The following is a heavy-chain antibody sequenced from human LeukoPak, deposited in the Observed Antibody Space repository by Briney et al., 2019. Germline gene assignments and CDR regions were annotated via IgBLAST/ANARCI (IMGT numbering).Heavy chain of an antibody. CDR3: ARDRRYYDSSGYRYYFDY. Sequence: SVTVSCTASGGTFISYAISWVRQAPGQGLEWMGRIIPIFGIANYAQKFQGRVTITADKSTSTAYMELSSLRSEDTAVYYCARDRRYYDSSGYRYYFDYWGQGTLVTVSS. CDR1: GGTFISYA. D-gene: IGHD3-22*01. CDR2: IIPIFGIA. V-gene: IGHV1-69*04. J-gene: IGHJ4*02.